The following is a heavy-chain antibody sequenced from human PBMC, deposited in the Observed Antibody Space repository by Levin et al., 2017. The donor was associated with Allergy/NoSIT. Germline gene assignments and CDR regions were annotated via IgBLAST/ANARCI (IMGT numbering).Heavy chain of an antibody. Sequence: GGSLRLSCAASGFTFSSYAMSWVRQAPGKGLEWVAAISGSGGSTYYADSVKGRFTISRDNSKNTLYLQMNSLRAEDTAVYYCAKDARITMIVVVINCFDPWGQGTLVTVSS. CDR3: AKDARITMIVVVINCFDP. D-gene: IGHD3-22*01. J-gene: IGHJ5*02. CDR2: ISGSGGST. CDR1: GFTFSSYA. V-gene: IGHV3-23*01.